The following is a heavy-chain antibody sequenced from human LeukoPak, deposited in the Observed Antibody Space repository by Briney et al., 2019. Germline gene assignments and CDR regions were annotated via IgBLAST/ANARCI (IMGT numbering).Heavy chain of an antibody. Sequence: ASVKVSCKASGYTFTSYDINWVRQATGQGLEWMGWMNPNSGNTGYAQKLQGRVTMTTDTSTSTAYMELRSLRSDDTAVYYCARDRGACSSTSCYIAFDIWGQGTMVTVSS. J-gene: IGHJ3*02. CDR3: ARDRGACSSTSCYIAFDI. D-gene: IGHD2-2*02. CDR2: MNPNSGNT. V-gene: IGHV1-8*02. CDR1: GYTFTSYD.